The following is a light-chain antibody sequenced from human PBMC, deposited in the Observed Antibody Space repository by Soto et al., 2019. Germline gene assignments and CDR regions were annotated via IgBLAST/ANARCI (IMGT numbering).Light chain of an antibody. CDR1: QSVTSSY. V-gene: IGKV3-20*01. Sequence: EIVLTQSPGTLSLSPGERATLSCRASQSVTSSYLAWYQQKPGQAPRLLIYGASSRSTGIPDRFSGSGSGTDFTLTIRSLEPEDFAVYYCQQDGNSLLNFGGGTKVEIK. J-gene: IGKJ4*01. CDR2: GAS. CDR3: QQDGNSLLN.